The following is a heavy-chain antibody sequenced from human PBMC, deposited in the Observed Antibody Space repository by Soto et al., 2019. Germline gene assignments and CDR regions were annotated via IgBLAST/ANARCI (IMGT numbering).Heavy chain of an antibody. CDR1: GFTFSSYA. J-gene: IGHJ4*02. CDR2: ISYDGSNK. V-gene: IGHV3-30-3*01. Sequence: GGSLRLSCAASGFTFSSYAMHWVRQAPGKGLEWVAVISYDGSNKYYADSVKGRFTISRDNSKNTLYLQMNSLRAEDTAVYYCASIVAAAVFDYWGQGTLVTVSS. D-gene: IGHD6-13*01. CDR3: ASIVAAAVFDY.